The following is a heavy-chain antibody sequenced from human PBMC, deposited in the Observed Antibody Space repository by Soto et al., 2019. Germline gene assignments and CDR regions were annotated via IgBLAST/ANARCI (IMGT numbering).Heavy chain of an antibody. CDR1: RGSISSYY. J-gene: IGHJ4*02. Sequence: PSETLSLTCTVSRGSISSYYWSWIRQPPGKGLEWIGYISYSGNTNYNASLKSRVTISVDTSTSQFSLKVNSVTAADTAVYYCARLEGLATISYYFDYWGQGTLVTVSS. CDR3: ARLEGLATISYYFDY. CDR2: ISYSGNT. V-gene: IGHV4-59*08. D-gene: IGHD3-9*01.